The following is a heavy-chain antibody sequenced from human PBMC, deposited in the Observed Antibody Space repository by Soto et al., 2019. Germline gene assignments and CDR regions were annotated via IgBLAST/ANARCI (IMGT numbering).Heavy chain of an antibody. J-gene: IGHJ6*02. CDR1: VFTCSSYE. CDR2: IGTSGKTI. Sequence: PRGSLRLSCAVSVFTCSSYEMNWVRQAPGKGLEWVSYIGTSGKTIYYADSVRGRFTISRDNAKNSLYLQMNSLRAEDTAVYFCARDPAIYSGKFDYGLDVWGRGTTVTVSS. V-gene: IGHV3-48*03. D-gene: IGHD4-4*01. CDR3: ARDPAIYSGKFDYGLDV.